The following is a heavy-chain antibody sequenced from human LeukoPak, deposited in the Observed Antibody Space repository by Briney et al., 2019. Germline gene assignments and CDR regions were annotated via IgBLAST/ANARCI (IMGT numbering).Heavy chain of an antibody. V-gene: IGHV3-7*01. Sequence: GGSLRLSCAASGFTFSSYWMSWVRQAPGKGLEWVANIKQDGSEKYYVDSVKGRFTISRDNAKNSLYLQMNSLRAEDTAVYYCARESLETYAYYYYYGMDGWGQGTTGTVSS. CDR3: ARESLETYAYYYYYGMDG. J-gene: IGHJ6*02. D-gene: IGHD1-1*01. CDR2: IKQDGSEK. CDR1: GFTFSSYW.